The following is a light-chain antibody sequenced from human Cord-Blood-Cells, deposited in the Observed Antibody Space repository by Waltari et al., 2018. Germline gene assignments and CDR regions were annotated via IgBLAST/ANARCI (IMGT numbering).Light chain of an antibody. CDR1: QSVSSN. V-gene: IGKV3-15*01. CDR3: QQYNNWPLT. CDR2: GAS. J-gene: IGKJ4*01. Sequence: EIVMTQSPATLSVSPGERATLSCRASQSVSSNIACLQQKPGQAPRLLIYGASTRATGIPARFSGSGSGTEFTLTISSLQSEDFAVYYCQQYNNWPLTFGGGTKVEIK.